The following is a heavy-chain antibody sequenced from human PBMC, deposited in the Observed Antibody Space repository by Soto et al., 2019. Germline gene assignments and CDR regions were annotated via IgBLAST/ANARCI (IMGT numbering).Heavy chain of an antibody. J-gene: IGHJ3*02. CDR2: IYYSGST. CDR3: ARGYPFRSYAFDI. D-gene: IGHD2-2*02. CDR1: GGSISSGGYY. V-gene: IGHV4-31*03. Sequence: SETLSLTCTVSGGSISSGGYYWSWIRQHPGKGLEWIGYIYYSGSTYYNPSLKSRVTISVDTSKNQFSLKLSSVTAADTAVYYCARGYPFRSYAFDIWGQGTMVTVSS.